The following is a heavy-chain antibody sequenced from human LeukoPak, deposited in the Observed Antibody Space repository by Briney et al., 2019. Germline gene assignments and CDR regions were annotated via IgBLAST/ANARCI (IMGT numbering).Heavy chain of an antibody. CDR2: ISSSSTYI. V-gene: IGHV3-21*01. CDR1: GFTFSSYS. D-gene: IGHD3-10*01. J-gene: IGHJ1*01. Sequence: GGALRLSCADSGFTFSSYSMNWVRQAPGKGLEGVSSISSSSTYIYSAASVKGRFTISRDNAKNSLYLQMNSLRAEDTAVYYCARARFSVYAEYFQHWGQGTLVTVSS. CDR3: ARARFSVYAEYFQH.